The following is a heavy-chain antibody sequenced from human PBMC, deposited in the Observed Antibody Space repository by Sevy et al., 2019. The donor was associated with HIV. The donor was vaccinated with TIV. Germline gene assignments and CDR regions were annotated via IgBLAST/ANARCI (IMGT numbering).Heavy chain of an antibody. D-gene: IGHD2-8*01. CDR2: ISYDGSNK. J-gene: IGHJ4*02. V-gene: IGHV3-30-3*01. CDR3: ASGSGPACINGLCYMLDY. CDR1: GLTFRSYT. Sequence: GGSLRISCAGSGLTFRSYTLHWVRQAPGKGLEWVAVISYDGSNKYYTDSVMGRFTISRDNSKNTLFLQMNSLRAEDTAVYYYASGSGPACINGLCYMLDYWGQGTLVTVSS.